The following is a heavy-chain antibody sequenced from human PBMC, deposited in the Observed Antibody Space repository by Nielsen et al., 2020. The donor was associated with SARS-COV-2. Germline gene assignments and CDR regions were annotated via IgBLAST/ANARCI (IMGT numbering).Heavy chain of an antibody. Sequence: SETLSLTCTVSGGSISSYYWSWIRQPPGKGLEWTGYIYYSGSTNYNPSLKSRVTISVDTSKNQFSLKLSSVTAADTAVYYCARDSMATADYYYYGMDVWGQGTTVTVSS. J-gene: IGHJ6*02. CDR3: ARDSMATADYYYYGMDV. CDR1: GGSISSYY. V-gene: IGHV4-59*01. D-gene: IGHD5-24*01. CDR2: IYYSGST.